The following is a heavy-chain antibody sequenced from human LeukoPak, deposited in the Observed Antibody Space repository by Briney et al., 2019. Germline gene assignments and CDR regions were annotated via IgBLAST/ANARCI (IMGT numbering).Heavy chain of an antibody. J-gene: IGHJ3*02. D-gene: IGHD3-22*01. CDR2: INHSGST. CDR1: GGSFSGYY. Sequence: PSETLSLTCAVYGGSFSGYYWSWIRQPPGKGLEWIGEINHSGSTNYNPSLKSRVTISVDTSKNQFSLKLSSVTAADTAVYYCARDLESGYDAFDIWGQGTMVTVSS. CDR3: ARDLESGYDAFDI. V-gene: IGHV4-34*01.